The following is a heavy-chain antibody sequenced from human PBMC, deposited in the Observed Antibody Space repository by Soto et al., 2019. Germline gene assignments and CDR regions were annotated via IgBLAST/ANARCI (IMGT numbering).Heavy chain of an antibody. Sequence: GGSLRLSCAASGFTVSSNYMSWVRQAPGKGLEWVSVIYSGGSTYYADSVKGRFTISRDNSKNTLYLQMNSLRAEDTAVYYCARGVVVPAAHGDYFDYWGQGTLVTVSS. J-gene: IGHJ4*02. V-gene: IGHV3-66*01. CDR2: IYSGGST. CDR3: ARGVVVPAAHGDYFDY. CDR1: GFTVSSNY. D-gene: IGHD2-2*01.